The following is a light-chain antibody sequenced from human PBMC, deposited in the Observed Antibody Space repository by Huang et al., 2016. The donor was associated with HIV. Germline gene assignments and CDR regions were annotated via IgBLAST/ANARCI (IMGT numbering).Light chain of an antibody. CDR1: QNVTDS. Sequence: EIVLTQSPATLSLSPGERATLSCRASQNVTDSLAWFRQTPGQAPSLLIYRAANRATGTPARFSDSGSGTDFTLTISSLEPEDFAIYYCQERIHWPRLTFGGGTKVEIK. V-gene: IGKV3-11*01. J-gene: IGKJ4*01. CDR2: RAA. CDR3: QERIHWPRLT.